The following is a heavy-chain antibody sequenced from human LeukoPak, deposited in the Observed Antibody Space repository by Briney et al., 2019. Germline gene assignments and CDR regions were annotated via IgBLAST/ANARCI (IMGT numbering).Heavy chain of an antibody. CDR3: ASKVDYYGSGSYYPNYYYYYYMDV. CDR2: IIPIFGTA. Sequence: ASVKVSCKASGGTFSSYAISWVRQAPGQGLEWMGGIIPIFGTANYAQKFQGRVTITADESTSTAYMELSSLRSEDTAVYYCASKVDYYGSGSYYPNYYYYYYMDVWGKGTTVTVSS. CDR1: GGTFSSYA. D-gene: IGHD3-10*01. V-gene: IGHV1-69*13. J-gene: IGHJ6*03.